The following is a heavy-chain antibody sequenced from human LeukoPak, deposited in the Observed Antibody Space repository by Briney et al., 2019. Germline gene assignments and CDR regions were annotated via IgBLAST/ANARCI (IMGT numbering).Heavy chain of an antibody. V-gene: IGHV3-23*01. CDR2: ISASGGGT. D-gene: IGHD4-23*01. CDR1: EFIFSSYG. CDR3: AKEVTPGALLYGPFDY. Sequence: GGPLRLSCAASEFIFSSYGMSWVRQAPGKGLEWVSAISASGGGTYYADSVKGRFTISRDNSGNTLYLQMNSLRAEDTAIYYCAKEVTPGALLYGPFDYWGQGTLVTVSS. J-gene: IGHJ4*02.